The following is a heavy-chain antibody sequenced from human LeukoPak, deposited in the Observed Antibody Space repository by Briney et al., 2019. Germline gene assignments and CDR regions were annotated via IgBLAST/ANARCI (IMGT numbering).Heavy chain of an antibody. CDR2: SNPSSGVT. V-gene: IGHV1-2*02. CDR1: GYIFTTYY. CDR3: ARAYTSPNGPY. D-gene: IGHD3-16*01. J-gene: IGHJ4*02. Sequence: ASVKVSCKTSGYIFTTYYIHWVRQAPGQGLEWMGWSNPSSGVTNPAQDFQGRVTMTRDTSITTAYMELNRLRSDDTAVYYCARAYTSPNGPYWGQGILVTVSS.